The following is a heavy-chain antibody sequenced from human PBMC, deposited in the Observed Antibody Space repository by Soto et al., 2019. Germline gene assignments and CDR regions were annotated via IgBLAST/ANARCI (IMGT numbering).Heavy chain of an antibody. CDR1: GYSFTSYW. CDR2: IDPRDSYT. V-gene: IGHV5-10-1*01. J-gene: IGHJ4*02. D-gene: IGHD3-3*01. Sequence: PGESLKISCKGSGYSFTSYWISWVRQMPGKGLNWMGRIDPRDSYTNYSPSFQGHVTISADKSISTAYLQWSSLKASDTAMYYCARLASTAGYDFWSGYKNWGQGTLVTVSS. CDR3: ARLASTAGYDFWSGYKN.